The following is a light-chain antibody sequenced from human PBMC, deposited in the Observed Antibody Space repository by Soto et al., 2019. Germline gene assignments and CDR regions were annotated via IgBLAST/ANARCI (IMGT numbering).Light chain of an antibody. CDR3: QQYDNSPIT. V-gene: IGKV3-20*01. CDR2: GAS. J-gene: IGKJ5*01. Sequence: EIVRTQSPCILSLSPGERASLSCGASQSISSSFLAWYQQKPGQAPRLLIYGASSRATGIPDRFSGTGSETDFTLTISRLEPEDFAVYYCQQYDNSPITFGQGTRLEIK. CDR1: QSISSSF.